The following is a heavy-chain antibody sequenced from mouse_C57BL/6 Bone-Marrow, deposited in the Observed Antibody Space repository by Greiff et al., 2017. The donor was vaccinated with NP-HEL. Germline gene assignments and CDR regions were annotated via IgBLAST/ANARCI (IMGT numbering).Heavy chain of an antibody. CDR1: GYTFTEYT. CDR2: FYPGSGSI. D-gene: IGHD1-1*01. V-gene: IGHV1-62-2*01. CDR3: ARHEEEDYYDGSRAYYFDD. J-gene: IGHJ2*01. Sequence: QVQLQQSGAELVKPGASVKLSCKASGYTFTEYTIHWVKQRSGQGLEWIGWFYPGSGSIKYNEKFKDKATLTADKSSSTVYMELSRLTSEDSAVYFCARHEEEDYYDGSRAYYFDDWGQGTTLTVSS.